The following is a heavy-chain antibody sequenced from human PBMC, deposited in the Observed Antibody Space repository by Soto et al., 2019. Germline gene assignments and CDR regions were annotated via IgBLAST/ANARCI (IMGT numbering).Heavy chain of an antibody. CDR3: ARSFYCSGGSCYGLYNWFDP. CDR2: IIPIFGTA. V-gene: IGHV1-69*13. J-gene: IGHJ5*02. CDR1: GGTFSSYA. D-gene: IGHD2-15*01. Sequence: SVKVSCKASGGTFSSYAISWVRQAPGQGLEWMGGIIPIFGTANYAQKFQGRVTITADESTSTAYMELSSLRSEDTAVYYCARSFYCSGGSCYGLYNWFDPWGQGTLVTVSS.